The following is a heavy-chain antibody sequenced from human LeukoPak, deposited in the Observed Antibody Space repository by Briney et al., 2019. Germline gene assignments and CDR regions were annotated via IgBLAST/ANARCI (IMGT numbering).Heavy chain of an antibody. CDR1: GYTFTGYY. V-gene: IGHV1-2*02. D-gene: IGHD3-3*02. CDR3: ARSISLGHHDF. CDR2: INLNSGGT. J-gene: IGHJ4*02. Sequence: ASVKVSCKASGYTFTGYYMHWVRQAPGQGLEWMGWINLNSGGTNYAQKFQGRVTMTRDTSISTAYMELSSLRSDDTAVYYCARSISLGHHDFWGQGTLVTVSS.